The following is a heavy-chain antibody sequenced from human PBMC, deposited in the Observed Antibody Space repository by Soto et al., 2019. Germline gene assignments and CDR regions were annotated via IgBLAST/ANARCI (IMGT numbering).Heavy chain of an antibody. Sequence: PSETLSLTCTVSGDSISSSNYHWGWIRQAPGKGLEWIGSIYYSGSTYYNPSLKSRVTISVDTSKNQFSLKLSSVTAADTAVYYCARGRVDTAMAIFDYWGQGTLVTVSS. CDR2: IYYSGST. D-gene: IGHD5-18*01. CDR1: GDSISSSNYH. J-gene: IGHJ4*02. V-gene: IGHV4-39*07. CDR3: ARGRVDTAMAIFDY.